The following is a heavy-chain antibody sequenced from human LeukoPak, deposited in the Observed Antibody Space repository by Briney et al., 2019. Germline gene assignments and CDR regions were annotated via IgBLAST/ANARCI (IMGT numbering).Heavy chain of an antibody. Sequence: EASVKVSCKASGYTFTTYGIVWLRQAPGEGLEWMGWISPYNDNTKYAQKLQGRVTMTADTSTSTAYMELRSLRSDDTAMYYCAREMPAADGSDAFDIWGQGTMVTVSS. D-gene: IGHD6-13*01. J-gene: IGHJ3*02. CDR3: AREMPAADGSDAFDI. CDR2: ISPYNDNT. CDR1: GYTFTTYG. V-gene: IGHV1-18*01.